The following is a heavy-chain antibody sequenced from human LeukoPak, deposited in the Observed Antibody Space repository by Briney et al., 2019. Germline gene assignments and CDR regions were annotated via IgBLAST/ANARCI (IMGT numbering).Heavy chain of an antibody. J-gene: IGHJ4*02. D-gene: IGHD3-22*01. CDR1: GYTFTSYY. CDR3: ARGLRYYDSSGLTPLLNY. Sequence: GASVKVSCKASGYTFTSYYMHWVRQAPGQGLEWMGIINPSGGSTSYAQKFQGRVTMTRDTSTSTVYMELSSLRSEDTAVYYCARGLRYYDSSGLTPLLNYWGQGTLVTVSS. V-gene: IGHV1-46*01. CDR2: INPSGGST.